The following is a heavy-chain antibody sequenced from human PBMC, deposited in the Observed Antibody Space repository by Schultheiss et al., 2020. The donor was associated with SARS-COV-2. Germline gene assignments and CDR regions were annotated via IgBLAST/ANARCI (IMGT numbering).Heavy chain of an antibody. CDR2: LYTGGDT. D-gene: IGHD3-3*02. J-gene: IGHJ6*02. CDR3: ARDLQGHFGLDV. CDR1: GFTVSSNF. V-gene: IGHV3-66*02. Sequence: GGSLRLSCAASGFTVSSNFMSWVRQAPGKGLEWVSVLYTGGDTHYSDSARGRFTISRDSSKNTLYLQMNSLRPEDTAVYYCARDLQGHFGLDVWGQGTTVTVS.